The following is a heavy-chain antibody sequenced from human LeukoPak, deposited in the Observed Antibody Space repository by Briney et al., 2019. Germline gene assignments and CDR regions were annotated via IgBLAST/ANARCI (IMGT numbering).Heavy chain of an antibody. CDR2: MYPADSNT. Sequence: GESLKISCKGSGYSFTNFWIGWVRQMPGKGLEWMGIMYPADSNTRYSPSFQGQVTISADKSISTAYLQWSSLKASDTAMYYCARPRSGSNYGAFDIWGQGTMATVSS. V-gene: IGHV5-51*01. CDR1: GYSFTNFW. CDR3: ARPRSGSNYGAFDI. J-gene: IGHJ3*02. D-gene: IGHD1-26*01.